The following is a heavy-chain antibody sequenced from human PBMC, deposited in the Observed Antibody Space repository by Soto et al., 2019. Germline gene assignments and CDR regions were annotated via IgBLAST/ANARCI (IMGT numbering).Heavy chain of an antibody. CDR1: GYTFTSYV. D-gene: IGHD3-10*01. V-gene: IGHV1-3*01. CDR2: INAGNGNT. Sequence: ASVKVSCKASGYTFTSYVMHWVRQAPGQRLEWMGWINAGNGNTKYSQKFQGRVTITRDTSASTAYMELRGLRSDDTAVYYCARDKDRLQLGGNYYYMLDVWGQGTTVTVSS. J-gene: IGHJ6*02. CDR3: ARDKDRLQLGGNYYYMLDV.